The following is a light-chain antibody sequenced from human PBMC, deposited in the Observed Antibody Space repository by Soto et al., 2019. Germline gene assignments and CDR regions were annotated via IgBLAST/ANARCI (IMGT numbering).Light chain of an antibody. CDR2: EVN. CDR1: DGDVGNYDL. CDR3: CSYAGSGTWV. Sequence: QPVLTQPASVSGSPGQSITISCAGSDGDVGNYDLLSWYQQIPGKAPKLIIFEVNRRPSGVSDRFSGSKSGNTASLTISGLQAEDEADFFCCSYAGSGTWVFGGGTKLTVL. V-gene: IGLV2-23*02. J-gene: IGLJ3*02.